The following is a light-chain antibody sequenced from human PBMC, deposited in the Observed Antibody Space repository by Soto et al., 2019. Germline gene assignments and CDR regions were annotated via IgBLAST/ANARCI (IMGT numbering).Light chain of an antibody. J-gene: IGKJ5*01. CDR1: QSVHSN. CDR2: GAS. Sequence: ENVLTHSPATLSVSPGQRVTLSCRASQSVHSNLAWYQQKPGQPPRLLIHGASTRATGIPARFSGSGSGTDFTLTITSLEPEDFAVYSCQQRSDWPITFGQGTRLEI. CDR3: QQRSDWPIT. V-gene: IGKV3-11*01.